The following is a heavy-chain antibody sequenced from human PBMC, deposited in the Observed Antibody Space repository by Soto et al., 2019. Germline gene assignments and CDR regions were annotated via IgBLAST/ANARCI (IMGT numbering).Heavy chain of an antibody. Sequence: EVQLVESGGGLVQPGGSLRLSCAASGFTFSTYDMHWVRQATGKGLEWVSAIGTAGDTFYPGSVKGRFTISRENAENSLYLQMNSLRAGDTAVYYCARGWHCNTTSCRDHGYFDLWGRGTLVTVSS. CDR2: IGTAGDT. J-gene: IGHJ2*01. CDR1: GFTFSTYD. CDR3: ARGWHCNTTSCRDHGYFDL. V-gene: IGHV3-13*01. D-gene: IGHD2-2*01.